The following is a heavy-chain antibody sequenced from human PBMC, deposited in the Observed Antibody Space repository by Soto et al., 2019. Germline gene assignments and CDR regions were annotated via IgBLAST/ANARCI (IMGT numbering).Heavy chain of an antibody. CDR3: ASSLVTSRARVDY. V-gene: IGHV4-31*03. CDR2: LYYTGST. CDR1: GGSIYTGGFY. Sequence: SETLSLTCTVSGGSIYTGGFYWSWIRQLPGKGLEWLGYLYYTGSTQYTPSLKSRLSISPDTSDNQFSLRLNSVTAADTAVYYCASSLVTSRARVDYWGQGTPVTVSS. J-gene: IGHJ4*02. D-gene: IGHD1-26*01.